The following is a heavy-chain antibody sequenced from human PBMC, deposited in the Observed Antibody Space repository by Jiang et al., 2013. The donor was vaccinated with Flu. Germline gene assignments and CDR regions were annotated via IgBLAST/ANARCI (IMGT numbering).Heavy chain of an antibody. J-gene: IGHJ4*02. Sequence: GAEVKKPGESLRISCKGSGYSFTSYWISWVRQMPGKGLEWMGRIDPSDSYTNYSPSFQGHVTISADKSISTAYLQWSSLKASDTAMYYCARLPYYYDSSGYRRPFDYWGQGTLVTVSS. CDR1: GYSFTSYW. D-gene: IGHD3-22*01. CDR2: IDPSDSYT. CDR3: ARLPYYYDSSGYRRPFDY. V-gene: IGHV5-10-1*01.